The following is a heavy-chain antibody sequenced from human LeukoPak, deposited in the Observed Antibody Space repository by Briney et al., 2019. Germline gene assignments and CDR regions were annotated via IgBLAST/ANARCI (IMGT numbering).Heavy chain of an antibody. CDR1: GFTFNNYA. CDR3: ARLPTFYYDSSGYHYDY. D-gene: IGHD3-22*01. Sequence: SGGSLRLSCVASGFTFNNYAMSWVRQAPGRGLEWASSTAGSGISNDYADSVKGRFTISKDKSKNTLYLQMDNLRAEDTGVYFCARLPTFYYDSSGYHYDYWGQGTLVTVSS. CDR2: TAGSGISN. J-gene: IGHJ4*02. V-gene: IGHV3-23*01.